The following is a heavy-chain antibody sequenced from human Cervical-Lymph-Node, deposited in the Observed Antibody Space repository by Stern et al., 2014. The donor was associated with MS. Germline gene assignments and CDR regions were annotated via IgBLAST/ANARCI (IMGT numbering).Heavy chain of an antibody. CDR2: IFPGGSDI. J-gene: IGHJ4*02. CDR1: GYTFTSYW. V-gene: IGHV5-51*01. Sequence: EVQLVESGPEVKRPGESLKISCQASGYTFTSYWIGWVRQIPGKGLEWIAIIFPGGSDIRYSPSFQGQVTISADKSSSTPYLQWNNLKAWDTAIYYCARQRYFDYWGQGTLVTVSS. CDR3: ARQRYFDY.